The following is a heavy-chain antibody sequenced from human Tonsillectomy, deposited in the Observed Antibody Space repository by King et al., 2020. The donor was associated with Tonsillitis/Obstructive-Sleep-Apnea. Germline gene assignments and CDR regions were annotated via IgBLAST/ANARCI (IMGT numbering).Heavy chain of an antibody. Sequence: QLVQSGGGLIQPGGSLRLSCAVSGFTVSSNYMNWVRQAPGKGLELFSVIYSGDDTYSADSVKGLFTISRDNSKNTLYLQMNSLRAEDTAVYYCARRVREDDDYRGWFDPWGQGTLVTVSS. D-gene: IGHD4-17*01. CDR2: IYSGDDT. CDR1: GFTVSSNY. V-gene: IGHV3-53*01. J-gene: IGHJ5*02. CDR3: ARRVREDDDYRGWFDP.